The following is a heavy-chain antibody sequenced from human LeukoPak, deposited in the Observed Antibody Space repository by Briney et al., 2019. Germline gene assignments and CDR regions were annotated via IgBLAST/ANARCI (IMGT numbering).Heavy chain of an antibody. Sequence: ASVKVSCKASGYTFTGYYMHWVRQAPGQGLEWMGWINPNSGGTNYAQKFQGWVTMTRDTSISTAYMELSRLRSDDTAVYYCVFLWFGELWTEDYWGQGTLVTVSS. CDR1: GYTFTGYY. V-gene: IGHV1-2*04. D-gene: IGHD3-10*01. CDR2: INPNSGGT. CDR3: VFLWFGELWTEDY. J-gene: IGHJ4*02.